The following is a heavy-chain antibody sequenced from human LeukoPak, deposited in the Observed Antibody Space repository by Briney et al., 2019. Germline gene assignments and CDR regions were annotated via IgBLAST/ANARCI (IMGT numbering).Heavy chain of an antibody. D-gene: IGHD5-18*01. Sequence: ASVKVSCKVSGYTLIELSMHWVRQAPGKGLEWMGGFDPEDGETIYAQKFQGRVTMTEDTSTDTAYMELSSLRSEDTAVYYCAREPGGTAMVTGWFDPWGQGTLVTVSS. CDR1: GYTLIELS. CDR3: AREPGGTAMVTGWFDP. J-gene: IGHJ5*02. CDR2: FDPEDGET. V-gene: IGHV1-24*01.